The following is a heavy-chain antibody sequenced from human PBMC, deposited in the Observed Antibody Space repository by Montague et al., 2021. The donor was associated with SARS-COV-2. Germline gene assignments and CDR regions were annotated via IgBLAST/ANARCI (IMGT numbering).Heavy chain of an antibody. CDR3: ARFPTSYYYDSKAAPATPDAFDI. J-gene: IGHJ3*02. Sequence: SETLSLTCTVPGGSISSSSYYWGWIRQPPGKGLEWIGSTYYSGSTYYNPSLKSRVTISVDTSKNQFSLKLSSVTAADTAVYYCARFPTSYYYDSKAAPATPDAFDIWGQGTMVTVSS. D-gene: IGHD3-22*01. CDR1: GGSISSSSYY. CDR2: TYYSGST. V-gene: IGHV4-39*01.